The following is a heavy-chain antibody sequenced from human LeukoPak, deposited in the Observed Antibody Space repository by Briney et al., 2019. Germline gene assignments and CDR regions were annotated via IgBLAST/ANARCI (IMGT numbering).Heavy chain of an antibody. V-gene: IGHV1-69-2*01. D-gene: IGHD1-1*01. Sequence: ASVKISCKVSGYTFTDYYMHWVQQAPGKGLEWMGLVDPEDGETIYAEKFQGRVTITADTSTDTAYMELSSLRSEDTAVYYCATGPQTGRHNWFGPWGQGTLVTVSS. CDR2: VDPEDGET. J-gene: IGHJ5*02. CDR1: GYTFTDYY. CDR3: ATGPQTGRHNWFGP.